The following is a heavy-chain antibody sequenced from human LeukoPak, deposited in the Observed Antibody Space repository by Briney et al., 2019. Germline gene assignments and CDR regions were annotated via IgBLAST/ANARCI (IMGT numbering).Heavy chain of an antibody. CDR3: ARYRLGLFDP. V-gene: IGHV4-61*02. CDR2: INSRGST. CDR1: GGSISSSDYF. J-gene: IGHJ5*02. D-gene: IGHD6-25*01. Sequence: SETLSLTCTASGGSISSSDYFWSWIRQHAGKGLEWIGRINSRGSTNYNPSLKSRVTLSVDTSKNQFSLKLTSVTVADAAVYYCARYRLGLFDPWGQGTLVTVSS.